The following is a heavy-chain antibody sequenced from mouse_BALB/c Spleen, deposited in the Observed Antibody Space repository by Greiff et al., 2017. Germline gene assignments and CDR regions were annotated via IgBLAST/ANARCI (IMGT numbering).Heavy chain of an antibody. D-gene: IGHD2-3*01. V-gene: IGHV1-7*01. CDR2: INPSTGYT. CDR3: ARRGYYFYAMDY. Sequence: QVQLKQSGAELAKPGASVKMSCKASGYTFTSYWMHWVKQRPGQGLEWIGYINPSTGYTEYNQKFKDKATLTADKSSSTAYMQLSSLTSEDSAVYYCARRGYYFYAMDYWGQGTSVTVSS. CDR1: GYTFTSYW. J-gene: IGHJ4*01.